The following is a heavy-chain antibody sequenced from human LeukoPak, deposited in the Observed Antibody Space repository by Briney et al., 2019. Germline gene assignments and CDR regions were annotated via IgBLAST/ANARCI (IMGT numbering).Heavy chain of an antibody. J-gene: IGHJ4*02. Sequence: ASVKVSCKASGYTFTGYYMHWVRQAPGQGLEWMGRINPNNGGTNYAQKFQGRVTMTRDTSISTAYMELRRLRSDDTAVYYCARLDYYDSSGRYFDYWSQGTLVTVSS. CDR1: GYTFTGYY. V-gene: IGHV1-2*06. CDR2: INPNNGGT. CDR3: ARLDYYDSSGRYFDY. D-gene: IGHD3-22*01.